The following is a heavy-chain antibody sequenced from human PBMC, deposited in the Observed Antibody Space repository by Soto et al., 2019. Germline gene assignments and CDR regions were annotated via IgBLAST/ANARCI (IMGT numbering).Heavy chain of an antibody. Sequence: SETLSLTCTVSGGSITGGDYYWSWIRQPPGKGLEWIGYIYSTGSTYYNPSLKSRVTISVDTSKNQFSLKLSSVTAADTAVYYCARTSYCGGDCYSAFDIWGQGTMVTVS. CDR3: ARTSYCGGDCYSAFDI. CDR2: IYSTGST. V-gene: IGHV4-30-4*01. J-gene: IGHJ3*02. D-gene: IGHD2-21*02. CDR1: GGSITGGDYY.